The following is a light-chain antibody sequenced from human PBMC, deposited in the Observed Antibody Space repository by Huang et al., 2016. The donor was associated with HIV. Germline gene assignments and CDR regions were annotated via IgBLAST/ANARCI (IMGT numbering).Light chain of an antibody. V-gene: IGKV2-30*01. CDR3: MQGTHWPWT. J-gene: IGKJ1*01. Sequence: DVVMTQSPLSLPVTLGQPASISCRSSQILVYSDGNTYLNWFQQRPGQSPRRLIYKVSNRDSGVPDRFSGSGAGTDFTLKISRVEAEDVGLYYCMQGTHWPWTFGQGTKVEIK. CDR2: KVS. CDR1: QILVYSDGNTY.